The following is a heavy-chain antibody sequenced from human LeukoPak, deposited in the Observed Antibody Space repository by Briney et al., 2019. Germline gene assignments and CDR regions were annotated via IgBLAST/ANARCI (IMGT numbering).Heavy chain of an antibody. CDR1: GFTFSSYA. Sequence: GGSLRLSCAASGFTFSSYAMTWVRQAPGKGLEWVSTISGSGGSTYYADSVKGRFTISRDNSKNTLYLQMNSLRAEDTAVYYCAKESTVTPGNVNWFDTWGQGTLVTVSS. V-gene: IGHV3-23*01. J-gene: IGHJ5*02. D-gene: IGHD4-17*01. CDR3: AKESTVTPGNVNWFDT. CDR2: ISGSGGST.